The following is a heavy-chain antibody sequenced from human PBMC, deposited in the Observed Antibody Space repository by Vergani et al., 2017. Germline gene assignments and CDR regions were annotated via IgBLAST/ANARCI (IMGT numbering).Heavy chain of an antibody. D-gene: IGHD3-16*01. V-gene: IGHV4-61*02. Sequence: QVQLQESGPGLVKPSQTLSLTCTVSGGSISSGSYYWSWIRQPAGKGLEWIGRIYTSGSTNYNLSLKSRVTISVDTSKNQFSLKLSSVTAADTAVYYCARGGGYYYYYGMDVWGQGTTVTVSS. J-gene: IGHJ6*02. CDR3: ARGGGYYYYYGMDV. CDR1: GGSISSGSYY. CDR2: IYTSGST.